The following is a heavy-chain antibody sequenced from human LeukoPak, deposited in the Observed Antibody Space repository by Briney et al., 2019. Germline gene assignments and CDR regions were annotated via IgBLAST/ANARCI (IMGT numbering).Heavy chain of an antibody. CDR2: IRTQPYGGST. J-gene: IGHJ3*01. CDR3: SKGVSPHAPFDAFDV. CDR1: GFTFADYA. V-gene: IGHV3-49*04. Sequence: GGPLRLSCTVSGFTFADYAMSWVPQAPGTGPEWVGFIRTQPYGGSTQYAASVKGRFTISSDDSKRIAHLQMNGLKTEDTAIYYCSKGVSPHAPFDAFDVWGLGTLVSVSS. D-gene: IGHD3-10*01.